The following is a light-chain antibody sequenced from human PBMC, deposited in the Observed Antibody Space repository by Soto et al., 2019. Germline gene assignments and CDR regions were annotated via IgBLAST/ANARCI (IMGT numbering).Light chain of an antibody. CDR3: QQRFDWPKIT. J-gene: IGKJ5*01. V-gene: IGKV3-11*01. CDR2: AAS. CDR1: QSVSNY. Sequence: EIVLTQSPATLSLSPGERVTLSCRASQSVSNYLAWYQQKPGQAPRLLLSAASNRAAGIPARFSGSGSGTDFTLTIRSLEPEDFGVFYCQQRFDWPKITFGQGTRLEIK.